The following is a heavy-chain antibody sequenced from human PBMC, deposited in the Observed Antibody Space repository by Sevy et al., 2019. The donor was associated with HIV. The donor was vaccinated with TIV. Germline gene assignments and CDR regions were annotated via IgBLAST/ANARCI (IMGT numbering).Heavy chain of an antibody. V-gene: IGHV3-15*07. CDR2: IKTKASGETT. D-gene: IGHD1-1*01. J-gene: IGHJ4*02. Sequence: GGSLRLSCEASGFTFSDAWMNWVRQAPGKGLEWVGRIKTKASGETTDYAAPVKGRFTIPRDDSKNTLFLQMNSVIIEDTAVYFCTTDGLERGYYCFDYWGQGTLVTVSS. CDR3: TTDGLERGYYCFDY. CDR1: GFTFSDAW.